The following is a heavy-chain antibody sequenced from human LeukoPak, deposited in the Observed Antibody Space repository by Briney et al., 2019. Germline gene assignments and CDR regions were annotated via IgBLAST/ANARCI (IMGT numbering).Heavy chain of an antibody. D-gene: IGHD3-3*01. V-gene: IGHV3-33*01. Sequence: GGSLRLSCAASGFTFSSYGMHWVRQAPGKGLEWVAVIWYDGSNKYYADSVKGRFTISRDNSKNTLYLQMNSLRAEDTAVYYCASGGYDFWSGVHYYYYYMDVWGKGTTVTVSS. CDR2: IWYDGSNK. CDR3: ASGGYDFWSGVHYYYYYMDV. J-gene: IGHJ6*03. CDR1: GFTFSSYG.